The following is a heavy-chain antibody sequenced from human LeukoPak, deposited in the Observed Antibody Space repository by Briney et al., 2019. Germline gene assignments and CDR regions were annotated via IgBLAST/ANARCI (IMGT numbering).Heavy chain of an antibody. Sequence: GVSLSLSCAPCVFTFSRYEMIWLRQAPGKGLEWVSYISSSGRSKNYADSVRGRFTISRDNGKNSLYLQMNSLRAEDTAVYYCARVRYCSGGSCYGNWYDPWGQGTLVTGSS. J-gene: IGHJ5*02. V-gene: IGHV3-48*03. CDR3: ARVRYCSGGSCYGNWYDP. CDR2: ISSSGRSK. CDR1: VFTFSRYE. D-gene: IGHD2-15*01.